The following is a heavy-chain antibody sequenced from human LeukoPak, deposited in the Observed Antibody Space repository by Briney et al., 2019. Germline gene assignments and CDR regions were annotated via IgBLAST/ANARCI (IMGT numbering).Heavy chain of an antibody. CDR3: ARDLGYGSGSYYNVGY. V-gene: IGHV3-48*03. CDR1: GFTFSSYE. CDR2: ISSSGSTI. J-gene: IGHJ4*02. Sequence: LTGGSLRLSCAASGFTFSSYEMNWVRQAPGKGLEWVSYISSSGSTIYYADSVKGRFTISRDNAKNSLYLQMNSLRAEDTAVYYCARDLGYGSGSYYNVGYWGQGTLVTVSS. D-gene: IGHD3-10*01.